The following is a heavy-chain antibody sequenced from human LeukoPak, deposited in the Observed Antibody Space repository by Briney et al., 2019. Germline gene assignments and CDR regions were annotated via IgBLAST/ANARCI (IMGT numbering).Heavy chain of an antibody. Sequence: PGGSLRLSCAAAGFTFRSYAMSWVRQALWKGLEWVSAMSGSGGSTYYADSVKGRFTVSRDNSKNTVYLQMNSLRAEDTAVYYCAKDSGWQQLPPSPVFHYWGQGTLVTVSS. V-gene: IGHV3-23*01. CDR3: AKDSGWQQLPPSPVFHY. J-gene: IGHJ4*02. CDR1: GFTFRSYA. D-gene: IGHD6-13*01. CDR2: MSGSGGST.